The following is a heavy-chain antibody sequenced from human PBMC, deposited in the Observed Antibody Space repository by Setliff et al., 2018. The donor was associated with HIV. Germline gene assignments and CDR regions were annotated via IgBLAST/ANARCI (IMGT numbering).Heavy chain of an antibody. CDR3: ARLWLHYGDDIPRFDP. V-gene: IGHV4-4*02. Sequence: PSETLSLTCTVSDDSITGNNWWNWVRQPPGKGLEWIGEIDHSGSTNYSPSLKSRVTMSVDKSKKQFSLKLKSMAAADTAVYYCARLWLHYGDDIPRFDPWGQGTLVTVSS. D-gene: IGHD4-17*01. J-gene: IGHJ5*02. CDR2: IDHSGST. CDR1: DDSITGNNW.